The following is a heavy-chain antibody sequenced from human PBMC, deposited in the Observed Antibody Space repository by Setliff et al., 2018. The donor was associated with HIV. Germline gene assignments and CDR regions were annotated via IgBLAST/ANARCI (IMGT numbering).Heavy chain of an antibody. Sequence: GGSLRLSCAASGFTFSSYAMTWVRQAPGKGLEWVSSISRSGSDTFYSDSVKGRFTISRDNSKNSLYLQMNSLRAEDTALYYCAKDLVPGGADVWGQGTTVTVSS. V-gene: IGHV3-23*01. D-gene: IGHD3-16*01. CDR3: AKDLVPGGADV. CDR2: ISRSGSDT. CDR1: GFTFSSYA. J-gene: IGHJ6*02.